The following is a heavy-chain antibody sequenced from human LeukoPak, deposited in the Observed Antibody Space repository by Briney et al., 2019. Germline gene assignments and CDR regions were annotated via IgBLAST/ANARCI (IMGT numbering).Heavy chain of an antibody. V-gene: IGHV3-23*01. Sequence: GGSLRLSCAASGFTFSSYEMNWVRQAPGKGLEWVSAISGSGGSTYYADSVKGRFTISRDNSKNTLYLQMNSLRAEDTAVYYCASRTGYSSSWYGGYYFDYWGQGTLVTVSS. D-gene: IGHD6-13*01. J-gene: IGHJ4*02. CDR2: ISGSGGST. CDR3: ASRTGYSSSWYGGYYFDY. CDR1: GFTFSSYE.